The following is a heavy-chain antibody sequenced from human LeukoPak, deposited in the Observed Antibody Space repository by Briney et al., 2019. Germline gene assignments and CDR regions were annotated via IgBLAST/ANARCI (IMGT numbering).Heavy chain of an antibody. CDR1: GFTFSSYS. Sequence: GGSLRLSCAASGFTFSSYSMNWVRQAPGKGLEWVSSISSSSSYICYADSVKGRFTISRDNSKNTLYLQMNSLRAEDTAVYYCAKLARYGDSDYWGQGTLVTVSS. CDR2: ISSSSSYI. D-gene: IGHD4-17*01. J-gene: IGHJ4*02. CDR3: AKLARYGDSDY. V-gene: IGHV3-21*04.